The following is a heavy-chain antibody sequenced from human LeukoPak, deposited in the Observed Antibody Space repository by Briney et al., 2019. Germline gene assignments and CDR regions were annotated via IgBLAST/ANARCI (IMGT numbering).Heavy chain of an antibody. Sequence: PGGPLRLPCAASGFTLDDYAMRWVRQAPGKGLEWVSGISWNSGSIGYADSVKGRFTISRDNAKNSLYLQMNSLRAEDTALYYCAKDAYGSGYNWFDPWGQGTLVTVSS. V-gene: IGHV3-9*01. D-gene: IGHD6-19*01. CDR2: ISWNSGSI. CDR1: GFTLDDYA. CDR3: AKDAYGSGYNWFDP. J-gene: IGHJ5*02.